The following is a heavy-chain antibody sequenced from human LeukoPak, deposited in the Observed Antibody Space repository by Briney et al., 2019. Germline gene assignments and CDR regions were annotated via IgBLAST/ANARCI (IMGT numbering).Heavy chain of an antibody. J-gene: IGHJ6*03. CDR1: GYTLTELS. V-gene: IGHV1-24*01. D-gene: IGHD3-10*01. CDR3: ATLGRDYYYYMDV. CDR2: FDPEDGET. Sequence: GASVKVSCKVSGYTLTELSMHWVRQAPGNGLEWMGGFDPEDGETIYAQKFQGRVTMTEDTSTDTAYMELSSLRSEDTAVYYCATLGRDYYYYMDVWGKGTTVTVSS.